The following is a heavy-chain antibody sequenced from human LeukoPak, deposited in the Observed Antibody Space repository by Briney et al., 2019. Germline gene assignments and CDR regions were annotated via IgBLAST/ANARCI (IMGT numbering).Heavy chain of an antibody. CDR1: GFTFDDYD. V-gene: IGHV3-9*01. Sequence: GGSLRLSCAASGFTFDDYDVHWVRQAPGKGLEWVSGISWNSGSIGYADSVKGRFTISRDNAKNSLYLQMNSLRAEDTALYYCAKATIQLWSGKYYFDYWGQGTLVTVSS. CDR3: AKATIQLWSGKYYFDY. D-gene: IGHD5-18*01. J-gene: IGHJ4*02. CDR2: ISWNSGSI.